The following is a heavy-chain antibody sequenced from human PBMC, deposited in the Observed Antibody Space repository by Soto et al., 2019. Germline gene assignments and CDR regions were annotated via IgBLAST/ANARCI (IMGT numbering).Heavy chain of an antibody. V-gene: IGHV3-21*01. CDR2: ISSSSSYI. CDR3: ARRDDNHDAFDI. D-gene: IGHD3-9*01. Sequence: PGGSLRLSCAASGFTFSSNSMNWVRQAPGKGLEWVSSISSSSSYIYYADSVKGRFTISRDNAKNSLYLQMNSLRAEDTAVYYCARRDDNHDAFDIWGQGTMVTVSS. J-gene: IGHJ3*02. CDR1: GFTFSSNS.